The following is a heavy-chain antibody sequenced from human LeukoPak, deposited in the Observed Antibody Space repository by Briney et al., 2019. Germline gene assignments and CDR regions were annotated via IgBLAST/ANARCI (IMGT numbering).Heavy chain of an antibody. V-gene: IGHV1-2*02. D-gene: IGHD3-3*01. CDR1: GYTFTGYY. CDR2: INPNSGGT. CDR3: ARGPLDPHESGFDY. Sequence: ASVKVSCKASGYTFTGYYMHWVRQAPGQGLEWMGWINPNSGGTNYEQKFQGRVTMTRDTSISPAYMELSRMRSDDTAVYYCARGPLDPHESGFDYWGQGTLVTVSS. J-gene: IGHJ4*02.